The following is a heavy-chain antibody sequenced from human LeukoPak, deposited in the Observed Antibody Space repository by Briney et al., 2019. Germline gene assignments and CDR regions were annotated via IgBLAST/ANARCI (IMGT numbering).Heavy chain of an antibody. J-gene: IGHJ4*02. V-gene: IGHV3-7*01. CDR2: IKQDGSEK. D-gene: IGHD3-22*01. CDR3: AAYAGYYDSSGYSD. Sequence: GGSLRLSCAASGFTFSSYWMSWVRQAPGKGLEWVANIKQDGSEKYYVDSVKGRFTISRDNAKNSLYLQMNSLRAEDTAVYYCAAYAGYYDSSGYSDWGQGTLVTVSS. CDR1: GFTFSSYW.